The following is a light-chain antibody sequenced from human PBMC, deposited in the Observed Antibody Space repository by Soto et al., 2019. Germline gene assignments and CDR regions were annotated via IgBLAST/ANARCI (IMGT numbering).Light chain of an antibody. CDR2: DDG. J-gene: IGLJ7*01. V-gene: IGLV3-21*02. CDR1: NIGSKS. CDR3: QVWDSSSDHYV. Sequence: SYELAQPPSVSVAPGQTARITCGGNNIGSKSVHWYQQRPGQAPLLVVFDDGDRPSGIPERFSGSNSGNTATLSISGVEAGDEADYYCQVWDSSSDHYVFGGGTQLTVL.